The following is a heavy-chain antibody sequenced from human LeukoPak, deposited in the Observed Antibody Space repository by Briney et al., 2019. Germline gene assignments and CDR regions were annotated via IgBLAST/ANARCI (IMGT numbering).Heavy chain of an antibody. CDR3: ARGGYCSSTSCHPIFDY. V-gene: IGHV1-2*02. J-gene: IGHJ4*02. D-gene: IGHD2-2*01. CDR1: GYTFTGYY. Sequence: ASVKVSCRASGYTFTGYYMHWVRQAPGQGLEWMGWINPNSGGTNYAQKFQGRVTMTRDTSISTAYMELSRLRSDDTAVYYCARGGYCSSTSCHPIFDYWGQGTLVIVSS. CDR2: INPNSGGT.